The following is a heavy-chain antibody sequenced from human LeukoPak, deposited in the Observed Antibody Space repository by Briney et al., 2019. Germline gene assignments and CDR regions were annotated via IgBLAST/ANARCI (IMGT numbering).Heavy chain of an antibody. CDR1: GFTFSSHA. V-gene: IGHV3-23*01. CDR2: ISGSGGST. Sequence: GGSLRLSCAASGFTFSSHAMSWVRQAPGKGLEWVSAISGSGGSTYYADSVKGRFTISRDNSKNTLYLQMNSLRAEDTAVYYCAKDKDSSSWSKFDYWGQGTLVTVSS. D-gene: IGHD6-13*01. J-gene: IGHJ4*02. CDR3: AKDKDSSSWSKFDY.